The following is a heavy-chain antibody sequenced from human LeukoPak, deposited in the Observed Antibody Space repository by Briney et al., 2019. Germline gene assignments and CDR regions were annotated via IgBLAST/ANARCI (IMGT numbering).Heavy chain of an antibody. CDR2: IDHTGNT. Sequence: SETLSLTCAVYGESFNNFQWSWIRQPPGKALEWIGEIDHTGNTNYNASLKSRLTLSVDPSKNQFSLKLRSVTAADTAIYYCARLRGADCYPNWLDPWGQGTLVTVSS. D-gene: IGHD2-21*02. CDR3: ARLRGADCYPNWLDP. CDR1: GESFNNFQ. V-gene: IGHV4-34*01. J-gene: IGHJ5*02.